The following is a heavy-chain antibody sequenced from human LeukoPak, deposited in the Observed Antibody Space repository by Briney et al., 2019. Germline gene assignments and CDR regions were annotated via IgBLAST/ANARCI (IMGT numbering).Heavy chain of an antibody. Sequence: SETLSLTCTVSGGSISNYYWSWIRQPPWKGLEWIGYIYYSGSTNYNPSLKSRVTISVDTSKNQFSLKLSSVTAADTAVYYCARLGSEYDSRDYWGQGTLVTVSS. D-gene: IGHD3-22*01. CDR3: ARLGSEYDSRDY. V-gene: IGHV4-59*01. CDR2: IYYSGST. J-gene: IGHJ4*02. CDR1: GGSISNYY.